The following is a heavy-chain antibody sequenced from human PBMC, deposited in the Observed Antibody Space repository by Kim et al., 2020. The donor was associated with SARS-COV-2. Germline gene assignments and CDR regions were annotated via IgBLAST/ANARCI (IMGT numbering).Heavy chain of an antibody. CDR1: GGSVSSGSYY. CDR2: IYYSGST. CDR3: ARDDYSAYDILTGYYGRRAFDI. D-gene: IGHD3-9*01. V-gene: IGHV4-61*01. J-gene: IGHJ3*02. Sequence: SETLSLTCTVSGGSVSSGSYYWSWIRQPPGKGLEWIGYIYYSGSTNYNPSLKSRVTISIDTSKNQFSLKLSSVTAADTAVYYCARDDYSAYDILTGYYGRRAFDIWGQGTMVTVSS.